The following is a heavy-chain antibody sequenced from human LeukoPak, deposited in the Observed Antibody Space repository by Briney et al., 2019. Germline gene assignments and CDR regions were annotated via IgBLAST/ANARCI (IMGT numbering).Heavy chain of an antibody. CDR1: EGTFSSYT. V-gene: IGHV1-69*04. J-gene: IGHJ4*02. D-gene: IGHD6-6*01. CDR3: VRDIGIAARTTRFDY. CDR2: IIPILGIA. Sequence: SVKVSCKASEGTFSSYTISWVRQAPGQGLEWMGRIIPILGIANYAQKFQGRVTITADKSTSTAYMELSSLRSEDTAVYYCVRDIGIAARTTRFDYWGQGTLVTVSS.